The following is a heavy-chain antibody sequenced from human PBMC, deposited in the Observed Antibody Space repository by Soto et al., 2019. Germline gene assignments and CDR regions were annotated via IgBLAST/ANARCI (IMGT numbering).Heavy chain of an antibody. CDR2: IYPGDSDT. D-gene: IGHD1-26*01. J-gene: IGHJ4*02. CDR3: ARYSGSHWHYFDH. V-gene: IGHV5-51*01. Sequence: GESLKISCQGSGYRFTSHWIGWVRQMPGKGLEWMGVIYPGDSDTRYRPSFQGQVTISVDKSMSTAYLQWSSLEASDTAMYYCARYSGSHWHYFDHWGQGTLVTVSS. CDR1: GYRFTSHW.